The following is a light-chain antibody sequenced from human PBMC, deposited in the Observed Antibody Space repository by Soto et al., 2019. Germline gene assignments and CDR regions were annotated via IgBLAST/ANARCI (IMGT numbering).Light chain of an antibody. J-gene: IGKJ1*01. CDR2: DPS. CDR1: QSISTY. V-gene: IGKV1-39*01. Sequence: DIQLAQSPSSLSSSVGYIITITVRSSQSISTYLNWYQQKPGEAPTLLVYDPSTLQSGVPSRFSGSGFGAEFTLTVSSLQPEDFATYYCQQSYSNPTWTFGQGTKV. CDR3: QQSYSNPTWT.